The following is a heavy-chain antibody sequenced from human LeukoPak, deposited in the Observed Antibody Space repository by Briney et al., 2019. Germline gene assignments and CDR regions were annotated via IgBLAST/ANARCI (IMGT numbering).Heavy chain of an antibody. J-gene: IGHJ5*02. Sequence: SETLSLTCTVSGGSISSYYWSWIRQPAGKGLEWMGRIYTSGSTKYGPSLKSRVTMSVDTSKNQLSLKLSSVTAADTAVYYCARDGSGSYYNGWFDPWGQGTLVTVSS. CDR3: ARDGSGSYYNGWFDP. D-gene: IGHD3-10*01. V-gene: IGHV4-4*07. CDR1: GGSISSYY. CDR2: IYTSGST.